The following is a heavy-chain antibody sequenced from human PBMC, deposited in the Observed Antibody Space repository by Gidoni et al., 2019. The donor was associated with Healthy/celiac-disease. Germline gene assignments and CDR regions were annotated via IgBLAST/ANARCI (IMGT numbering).Heavy chain of an antibody. CDR2: ISYDGSNK. Sequence: QVQLVESGGGVVQPGRSLRLSCAASGFTSSSYGMHWVRQAPGKGLEWVAVISYDGSNKYYADSVKCRFTISRDNSKTTLYLQMNSLRAEDTAVYYCAKDREGYYYYGMDVWGQGTTVTVSS. V-gene: IGHV3-30*18. D-gene: IGHD1-26*01. J-gene: IGHJ6*02. CDR1: GFTSSSYG. CDR3: AKDREGYYYYGMDV.